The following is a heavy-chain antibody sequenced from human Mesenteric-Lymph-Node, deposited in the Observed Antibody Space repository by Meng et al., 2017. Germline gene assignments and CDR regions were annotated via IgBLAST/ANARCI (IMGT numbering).Heavy chain of an antibody. CDR3: ASFIAAAGFDY. J-gene: IGHJ4*02. Sequence: VQGVGVGGGVGQPGRALRLSCAASGFTFSSYAMHWVRQAPGKGLEWVAVISYDGSNKYYADSVKGRFTISRDNSKNTLYLQMNSLRAEDTAVYYCASFIAAAGFDYWGQGTLVTVSS. CDR2: ISYDGSNK. V-gene: IGHV3-30*01. CDR1: GFTFSSYA. D-gene: IGHD6-13*01.